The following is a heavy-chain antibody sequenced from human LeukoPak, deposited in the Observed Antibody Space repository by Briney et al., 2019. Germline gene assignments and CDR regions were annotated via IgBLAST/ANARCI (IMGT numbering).Heavy chain of an antibody. D-gene: IGHD1-1*01. Sequence: GGSLRLSCAASGFTFSSYWMSWVRQAPGKGLEWVANIKQDGSEKYYVDSVKGRFTISRDNAKNSLYLQMNSLRAEDTAVYYCATTTNYYYYYMDVWGKGTTVTVSS. J-gene: IGHJ6*03. CDR2: IKQDGSEK. CDR1: GFTFSSYW. V-gene: IGHV3-7*01. CDR3: ATTTNYYYYYMDV.